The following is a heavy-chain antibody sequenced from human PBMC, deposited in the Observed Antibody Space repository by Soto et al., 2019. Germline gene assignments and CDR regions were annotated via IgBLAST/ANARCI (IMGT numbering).Heavy chain of an antibody. CDR2: IYYSGST. D-gene: IGHD3-3*01. CDR3: GRTGYDFWSGYPDYYYYMDV. J-gene: IGHJ6*03. Sequence: SETLSLTCTVSGGSISSYYWSWIRQPPGKGLEWIGYIYYSGSTNYNPSLKSRVTISVDTSKNQFSLKLSSVTAADTAVYFCGRTGYDFWSGYPDYYYYMDVWGKGTTVTVSS. V-gene: IGHV4-59*01. CDR1: GGSISSYY.